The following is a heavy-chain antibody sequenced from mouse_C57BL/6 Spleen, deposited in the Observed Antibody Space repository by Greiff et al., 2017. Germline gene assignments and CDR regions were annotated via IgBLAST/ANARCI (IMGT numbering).Heavy chain of an antibody. V-gene: IGHV5-6*01. CDR1: GFTFSSYG. CDR3: ASLYYDYDGDYFDY. J-gene: IGHJ2*01. CDR2: ISSGGSYT. D-gene: IGHD2-4*01. Sequence: EVKVVESGGDLVKPGGSLKLSCAASGFTFSSYGMSWVRQTPDKRLEWVATISSGGSYTNYPDSVKGRFTMSRDNAKNTLYLQMSSLKSEDTAMYYCASLYYDYDGDYFDYWGQGTTLTVSS.